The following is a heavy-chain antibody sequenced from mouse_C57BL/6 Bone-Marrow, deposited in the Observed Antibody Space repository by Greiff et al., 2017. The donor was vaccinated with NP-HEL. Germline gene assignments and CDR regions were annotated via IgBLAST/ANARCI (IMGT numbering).Heavy chain of an antibody. CDR3: ARHGGYAMDY. V-gene: IGHV5-6*02. CDR1: GFTFSSYG. Sequence: DVKLVESGGDLVKPGGSLKLSCAASGFTFSSYGMSWVRQTPDKRLEWVATISSGGSYTYYPDSVKGRFTISRDNAKNTLYLQMSSLKSEDTAMYYCARHGGYAMDYWGQGTSVTVSS. CDR2: ISSGGSYT. J-gene: IGHJ4*01.